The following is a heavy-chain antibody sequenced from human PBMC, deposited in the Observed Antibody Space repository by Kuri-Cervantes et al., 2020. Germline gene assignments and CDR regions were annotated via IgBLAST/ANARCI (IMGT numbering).Heavy chain of an antibody. CDR2: IGWNSGSI. J-gene: IGHJ3*02. V-gene: IGHV3-9*01. CDR3: ARAIAVAGAFDI. D-gene: IGHD6-19*01. CDR1: GFTFDDYA. Sequence: GGSLRLSCAASGFTFDDYAMHWVRQAPGKGLEWVSGIGWNSGSIGYADSVKGRFTISRDNAKNTLYLQMNSLRAEDTAVYYCARAIAVAGAFDIWGQGTMVTVSS.